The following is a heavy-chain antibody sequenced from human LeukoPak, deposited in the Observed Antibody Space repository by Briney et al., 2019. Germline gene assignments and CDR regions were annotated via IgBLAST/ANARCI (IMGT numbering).Heavy chain of an antibody. Sequence: PGGSLRLSCAASGFTFSSYGMHWGRQAPGKGLEWVAVIWYDGSNKYYADSVKGRFTISRDNSKNTLYLQMNSLRAEDTAVYYCARDIGGYSSGWSDTTYYYGMDVWGQGTTVTVSS. D-gene: IGHD6-19*01. J-gene: IGHJ6*02. CDR2: IWYDGSNK. CDR3: ARDIGGYSSGWSDTTYYYGMDV. CDR1: GFTFSSYG. V-gene: IGHV3-33*01.